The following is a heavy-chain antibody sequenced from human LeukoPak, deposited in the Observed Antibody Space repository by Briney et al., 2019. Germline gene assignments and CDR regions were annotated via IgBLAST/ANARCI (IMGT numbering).Heavy chain of an antibody. CDR3: ASNTGTVFDY. Sequence: SETLSLTCAVYGGSFSGYYWSWIRQPPGKGLEWIGEINHSGSTNYNPSLKSRVTISVDTSKNQFSLKLSSVTAADTAVYYCASNTGTVFDYWGQGALVTVSS. V-gene: IGHV4-34*01. CDR2: INHSGST. J-gene: IGHJ4*02. CDR1: GGSFSGYY. D-gene: IGHD7-27*01.